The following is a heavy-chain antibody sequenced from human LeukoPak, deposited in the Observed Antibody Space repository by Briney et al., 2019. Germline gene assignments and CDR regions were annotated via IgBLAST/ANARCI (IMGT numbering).Heavy chain of an antibody. V-gene: IGHV4-59*01. CDR1: GGSISNYY. Sequence: SETLSLTCTVSGGSISNYYWSWLRQPPGKELEWLVYISYIGSTNDNPSLKSRVIISEDTSKKQFSLKLSSVTAADTAVYYCAGSYHYYMDVWGKGTTVTVSS. CDR2: ISYIGST. J-gene: IGHJ6*03. CDR3: AGSYHYYMDV.